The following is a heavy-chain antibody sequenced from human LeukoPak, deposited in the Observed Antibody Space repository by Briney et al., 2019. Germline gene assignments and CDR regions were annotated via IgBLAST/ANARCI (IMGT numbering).Heavy chain of an antibody. CDR3: AGDRTYYDSTDATGGSDYYYYGMDV. CDR2: IYTSGST. D-gene: IGHD3-3*01. CDR1: RGSISSGSYY. J-gene: IGHJ6*02. Sequence: PSETLSLTCTVSRGSISSGSYYWSWIRQPAGKRPESIGRIYTSGSTNYNPSLKSRVTISVDTSKNQFSLKLSSVTAAETAVSYCAGDRTYYDSTDATGGSDYYYYGMDVWGQGTTVTVSS. V-gene: IGHV4-61*02.